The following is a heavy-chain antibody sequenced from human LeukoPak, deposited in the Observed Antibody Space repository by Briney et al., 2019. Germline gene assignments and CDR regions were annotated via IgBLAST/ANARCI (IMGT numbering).Heavy chain of an antibody. CDR3: AGDGYGVPTFGGISHY. CDR1: GYTFTNYG. J-gene: IGHJ4*02. CDR2: IGTYTGNT. D-gene: IGHD3-10*01. Sequence: GASVKVSCKASGYTFTNYGVSWVRQAPGQGLAWMGWIGTYTGNTNYVKKFQGRVTMTRDTSTSTAYMEMKSPRSDDTARIYCAGDGYGVPTFGGISHYWGQGTLVTVSS. V-gene: IGHV1-18*01.